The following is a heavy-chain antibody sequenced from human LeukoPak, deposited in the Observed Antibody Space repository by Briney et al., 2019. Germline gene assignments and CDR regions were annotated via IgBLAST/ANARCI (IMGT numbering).Heavy chain of an antibody. Sequence: SETLSLTCTVSGGSISSSSYYWGWIRQPPGKGLEWIVSIYYSGSTYYNPSLKSRVTISVDTSKNQFSLKLSYVTAADTAVYYCATSDPLNILTGYYRYYYYGMDVWGQGTTVTVSS. CDR3: ATSDPLNILTGYYRYYYYGMDV. V-gene: IGHV4-39*01. CDR2: IYYSGST. CDR1: GGSISSSSYY. D-gene: IGHD3-9*01. J-gene: IGHJ6*02.